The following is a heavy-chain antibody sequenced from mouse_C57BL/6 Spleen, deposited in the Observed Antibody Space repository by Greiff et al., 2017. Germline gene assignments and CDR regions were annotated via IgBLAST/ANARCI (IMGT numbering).Heavy chain of an antibody. Sequence: VQLQQPGAELVKPGASVKLSCKASGYTFTSYWMQWVKQRPGQGLEWIGEIDPSDSYTNYNQKFKGKATFTIDTSSSTAYMQLSSLTSEDSAVYYCARNRGSSYAMDYWGQGTSVTVSS. J-gene: IGHJ4*01. D-gene: IGHD1-1*01. CDR3: ARNRGSSYAMDY. V-gene: IGHV1-50*01. CDR1: GYTFTSYW. CDR2: IDPSDSYT.